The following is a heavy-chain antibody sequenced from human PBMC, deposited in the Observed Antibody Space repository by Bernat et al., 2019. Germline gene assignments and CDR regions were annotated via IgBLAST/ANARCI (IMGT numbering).Heavy chain of an antibody. CDR1: GFTFSSFG. CDR2: IRYDGSKK. CDR3: AGGYLLDV. Sequence: QVHLVESGGGVVQPGGSLRLSCAASGFTFSSFGMHWVRQAPGKGLEWVALIRYDGSKKYYADSVKGQVTISRDNSKNTLYLQMNSLRAEDTAVYYCAGGYLLDVWGQGTTVTVSS. V-gene: IGHV3-30*02. J-gene: IGHJ6*02. D-gene: IGHD2-15*01.